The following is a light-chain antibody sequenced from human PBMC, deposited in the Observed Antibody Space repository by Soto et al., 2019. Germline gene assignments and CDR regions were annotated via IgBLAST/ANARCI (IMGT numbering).Light chain of an antibody. Sequence: QSALTQPASVSGSPGQSITISCTGTSSDGGGYRFVSWYQHHPGEAPKLIIYEVSNRPSGVSSRFSGSKSGNTASLTISGLQAEDESLYYCSSKSSGSTPMLFGGGTKLTVL. V-gene: IGLV2-14*01. CDR1: SSDGGGYRF. CDR3: SSKSSGSTPML. J-gene: IGLJ3*02. CDR2: EVS.